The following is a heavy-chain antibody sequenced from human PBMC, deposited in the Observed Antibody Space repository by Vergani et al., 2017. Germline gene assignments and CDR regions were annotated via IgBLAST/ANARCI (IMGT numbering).Heavy chain of an antibody. CDR1: GGSISSYY. CDR2: IYYSGST. Sequence: QVQLQESGPGLVKPSETLSLTCTVSGGSISSYYWSWIRQPPGKGLEWIGYIYYSGSTNYNPSLKSRVTISVDTSKNQFSLKLSSVTAADTAVYYCASEERQRSYWGQGTLVTVSS. CDR3: ASEERQRSY. V-gene: IGHV4-59*01. D-gene: IGHD1-1*01. J-gene: IGHJ4*02.